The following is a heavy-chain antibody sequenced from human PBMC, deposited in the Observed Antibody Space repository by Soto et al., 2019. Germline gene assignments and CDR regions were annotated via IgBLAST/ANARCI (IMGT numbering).Heavy chain of an antibody. CDR2: IYYSARS. D-gene: IGHD3-10*01. V-gene: IGHV4-39*07. Sequence: SETLSLTCTVSGASISSTSYYWGWIRQPPGEGLEWIGSIYYSARSYYNPSLKSRVTISVDTSKNQFSLKLSSVTAADTAVYYCAREGRYYASGRFWWFDPWGQGTLVTVSS. J-gene: IGHJ5*02. CDR3: AREGRYYASGRFWWFDP. CDR1: GASISSTSYY.